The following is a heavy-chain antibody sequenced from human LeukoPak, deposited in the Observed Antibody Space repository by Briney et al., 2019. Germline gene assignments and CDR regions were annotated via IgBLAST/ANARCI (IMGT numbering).Heavy chain of an antibody. J-gene: IGHJ4*02. D-gene: IGHD5-24*01. CDR3: ARPSAMATLYYFDN. Sequence: GESLKISCKGSGYYFASYWIGWVRQMPGEGLEWMGIIYPSDSDTRYSPSFRGRVTISADKSISTAYLQWSSLKATDTAMYYCARPSAMATLYYFDNWGQGTVVTVSS. CDR1: GYYFASYW. V-gene: IGHV5-51*01. CDR2: IYPSDSDT.